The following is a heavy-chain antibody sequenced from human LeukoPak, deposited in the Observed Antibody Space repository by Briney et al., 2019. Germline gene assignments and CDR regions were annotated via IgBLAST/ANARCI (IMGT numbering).Heavy chain of an antibody. CDR3: ARVRCSGGSCYFDYFDY. Sequence: PGWSLRLSCAASGFTFSSYWMSWVRQAPGKGLEWVANIKQDGSEKYYVDSVKGRFTISRDNAKNSLYLQMDSLRAEDTAVYYCARVRCSGGSCYFDYFDYWGQGTLVTVSS. CDR1: GFTFSSYW. J-gene: IGHJ4*02. V-gene: IGHV3-7*03. D-gene: IGHD2-15*01. CDR2: IKQDGSEK.